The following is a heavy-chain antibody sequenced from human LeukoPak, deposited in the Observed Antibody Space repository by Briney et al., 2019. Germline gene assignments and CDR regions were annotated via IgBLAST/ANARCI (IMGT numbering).Heavy chain of an antibody. Sequence: ASVKVSCKASGYTFISYGLSWVRQAPGQGLEWMGWISAYNGNTNYAQRFRDRVTMTTDTSTSTAYMELRSLRSDDTAVYYCVRVYCTSTSCHFDYWGQGTLVTVSS. CDR3: VRVYCTSTSCHFDY. V-gene: IGHV1-18*01. D-gene: IGHD2-2*01. CDR2: ISAYNGNT. CDR1: GYTFISYG. J-gene: IGHJ4*02.